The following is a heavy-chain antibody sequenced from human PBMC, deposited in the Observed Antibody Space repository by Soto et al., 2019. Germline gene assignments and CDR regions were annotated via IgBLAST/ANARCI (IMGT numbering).Heavy chain of an antibody. V-gene: IGHV4-4*02. J-gene: IGHJ4*02. Sequence: QEQLQESGPGLVEPSGTLSLTCAVSGGPISSTNWWYWVRQPPGKGLEWIGEIDHSGSTNYNTSLKIRGTMSEDKPKNQFYMKLSSVTAADKAVYYCVRDSGNGWKDYWGQGTLVTVSS. CDR1: GGPISSTNW. CDR3: VRDSGNGWKDY. D-gene: IGHD6-19*01. CDR2: IDHSGST.